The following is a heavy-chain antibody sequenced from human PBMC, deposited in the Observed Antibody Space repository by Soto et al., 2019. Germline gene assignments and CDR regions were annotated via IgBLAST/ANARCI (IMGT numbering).Heavy chain of an antibody. J-gene: IGHJ4*02. D-gene: IGHD3-9*01. CDR3: ARLEGLATISYYFDF. Sequence: LPETLSLTCSVSGDSINSDKYYWGWIRQPPGKGLEWIGSIYFRGNTYYNPSLQTRVTISLDKSKSQFSLKLNSVTAADSAVYFCARLEGLATISYYFDFWGQGALVTVSS. V-gene: IGHV4-39*01. CDR1: GDSINSDKYY. CDR2: IYFRGNT.